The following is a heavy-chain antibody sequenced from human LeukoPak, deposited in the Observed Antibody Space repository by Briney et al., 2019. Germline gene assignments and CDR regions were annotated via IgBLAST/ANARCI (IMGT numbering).Heavy chain of an antibody. V-gene: IGHV3-33*01. CDR3: AGNYGPYYFDY. Sequence: PGGSLRLSCAASGFTFSHYGMHWVRQAPGKGLEWVAVIWYDGSNKYYADSVKGRFTISRDNSKNTLYLQMNSLRAEDTAVYYCAGNYGPYYFDYWGQGTLVTVSS. CDR1: GFTFSHYG. D-gene: IGHD3-10*01. CDR2: IWYDGSNK. J-gene: IGHJ4*02.